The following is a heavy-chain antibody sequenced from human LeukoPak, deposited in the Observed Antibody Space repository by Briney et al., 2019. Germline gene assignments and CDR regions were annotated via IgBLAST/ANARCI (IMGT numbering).Heavy chain of an antibody. CDR3: ARRPRRDGYNYRDY. D-gene: IGHD5-24*01. CDR2: IYYSGST. V-gene: IGHV4-39*01. CDR1: GGSISSSSYY. Sequence: PSETLSLTCTVSGGSISSSSYYWGWILQPPGKGLEWIGSIYYSGSTYYNPSLKSRVTISVDTSKNQFSLKLSSVTAADTAVYYCARRPRRDGYNYRDYWGQGTLVTVSS. J-gene: IGHJ4*02.